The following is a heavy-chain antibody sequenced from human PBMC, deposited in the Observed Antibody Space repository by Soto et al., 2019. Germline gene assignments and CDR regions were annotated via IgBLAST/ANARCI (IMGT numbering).Heavy chain of an antibody. CDR3: ARSSGSGHYALSY. J-gene: IGHJ4*02. CDR1: GYTFTNYG. Sequence: QVQLVQSGAAVKKPGASVKVSCKASGYTFTNYGITWVRQAPGRGLEWMGWIRAYNDNPNYAQKLQGRVTMTTDTSTSTDYMELRSLRSDDTAVYYCARSSGSGHYALSYWGQGTLVSVSS. V-gene: IGHV1-18*01. CDR2: IRAYNDNP. D-gene: IGHD3-22*01.